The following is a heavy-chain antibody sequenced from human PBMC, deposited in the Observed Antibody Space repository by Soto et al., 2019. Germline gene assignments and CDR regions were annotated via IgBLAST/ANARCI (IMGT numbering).Heavy chain of an antibody. CDR3: TRSTQYSASLEFDF. V-gene: IGHV1-2*02. CDR2: INPDNGGT. D-gene: IGHD5-12*01. CDR1: GYTFTDYF. J-gene: IGHJ4*02. Sequence: ASVKVSCKASGYTFTDYFIHWVRQAPGQGLEWMGWINPDNGGTVYAQNFQGRLTMARDTPVATVYMELSGLRSGDTAVYYCTRSTQYSASLEFDFWGQGTRVTVSS.